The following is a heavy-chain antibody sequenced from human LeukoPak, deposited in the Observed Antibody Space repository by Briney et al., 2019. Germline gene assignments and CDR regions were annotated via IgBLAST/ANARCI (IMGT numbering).Heavy chain of an antibody. CDR2: IYPGDSDT. CDR3: ARQATVTTPLDY. CDR1: GYSFTSYW. Sequence: GESLKISCKGSGYSFTSYWIAWARQMPGKGLEWMGIIYPGDSDTRYSPSFQGQVTISADKSISTAYLQWSSLKASDSAMYYCARQATVTTPLDYWGQGTLVTVSS. D-gene: IGHD4-17*01. V-gene: IGHV5-51*01. J-gene: IGHJ4*02.